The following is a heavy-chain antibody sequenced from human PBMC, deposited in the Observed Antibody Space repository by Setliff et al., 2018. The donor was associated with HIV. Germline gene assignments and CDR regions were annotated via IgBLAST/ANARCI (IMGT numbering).Heavy chain of an antibody. V-gene: IGHV7-4-1*02. D-gene: IGHD6-19*01. CDR2: INTNTGKP. CDR3: ARDNGCYYMDV. J-gene: IGHJ6*03. CDR1: GYTLSHYA. Sequence: ASVKVSCKASGYTLSHYAMNWVRQAPGQGLEWRGWINTNTGKPTYAQGFTDRFVFSVDTSVSTAYLQISSVKAEETAMHYCARDNGCYYMDVWGKGTTVTVSS.